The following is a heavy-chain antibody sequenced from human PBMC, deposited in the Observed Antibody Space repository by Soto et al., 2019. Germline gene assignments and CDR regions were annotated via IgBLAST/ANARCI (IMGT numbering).Heavy chain of an antibody. J-gene: IGHJ6*02. V-gene: IGHV1-3*01. CDR1: GYTFTSYA. D-gene: IGHD2-15*01. CDR2: NNAGNGNT. CDR3: ARDCSGGSCYSAAAKYYYYGMDV. Sequence: ASVKVSCKASGYTFTSYAMHWVRQAPGQRLKWIRRNNAGNGNTKYSQKFLGRVTITRDTFASTAYMELCSLRSEVTAVYYCARDCSGGSCYSAAAKYYYYGMDVWGQGTTVTVSS.